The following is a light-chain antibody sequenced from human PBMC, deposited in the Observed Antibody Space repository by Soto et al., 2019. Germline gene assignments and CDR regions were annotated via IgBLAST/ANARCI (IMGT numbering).Light chain of an antibody. V-gene: IGKV3-15*01. CDR2: GAS. Sequence: EIVMTQSPATLSVSPGERATLSCRASQSVSSNLAWYQQKPDQAPRLHIYGASTRATGIPARLSGSGSGTEVTLTSSSLRPEDVAVYYWQQYNNCPLTFGGGTKVEIK. J-gene: IGKJ4*01. CDR1: QSVSSN. CDR3: QQYNNCPLT.